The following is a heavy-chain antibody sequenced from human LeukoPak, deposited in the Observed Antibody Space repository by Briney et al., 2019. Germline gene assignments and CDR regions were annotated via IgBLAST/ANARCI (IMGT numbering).Heavy chain of an antibody. V-gene: IGHV1-24*01. Sequence: ASVKVSCKVSGYTLTELSMHWVRQAPGKGLEWMGGFDPEDGETIYAQKFQGRVTITRDTSASTAYMELSSLRSEDTAVYYCAREWNYYDSSYFDYWGQGTLVTVSS. CDR1: GYTLTELS. J-gene: IGHJ4*02. CDR2: FDPEDGET. D-gene: IGHD3-22*01. CDR3: AREWNYYDSSYFDY.